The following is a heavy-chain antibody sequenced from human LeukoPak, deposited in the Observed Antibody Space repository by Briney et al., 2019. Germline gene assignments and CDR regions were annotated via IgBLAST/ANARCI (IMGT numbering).Heavy chain of an antibody. CDR2: IYTSGST. D-gene: IGHD5-18*01. V-gene: IGHV4-4*07. CDR1: GGSISSYY. Sequence: PSETLYLTCTVSGGSISSYYWSRIRQPAGKGLEWIVRIYTSGSTNYNPSLKSRVTMSVDTSKKQFSLKLSSVTAADTAVYYCAREGRGYSYAYYYYYGMEVWGQGTTVTVSS. J-gene: IGHJ6*02. CDR3: AREGRGYSYAYYYYYGMEV.